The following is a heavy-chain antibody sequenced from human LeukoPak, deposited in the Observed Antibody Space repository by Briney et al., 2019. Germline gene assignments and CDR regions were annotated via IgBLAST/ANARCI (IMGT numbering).Heavy chain of an antibody. CDR3: ARDRHYDSSGYYDYDPFDY. CDR2: IQSDGNEK. J-gene: IGHJ4*02. CDR1: GFTFSDYY. V-gene: IGHV3-7*01. Sequence: GGSLRLSCAASGFTFSDYYMSWIRQAPGKGLEWVANIQSDGNEKNYIDSVQGRFTISRDNAKNSLYLQMNSLRAEDTAVYYCARDRHYDSSGYYDYDPFDYWGQGTLVTVSS. D-gene: IGHD3-22*01.